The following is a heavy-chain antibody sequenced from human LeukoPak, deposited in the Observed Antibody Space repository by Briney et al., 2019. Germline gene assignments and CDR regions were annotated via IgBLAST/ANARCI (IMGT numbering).Heavy chain of an antibody. CDR3: ASMVITFGGVIVDDY. CDR2: ISGSGGST. Sequence: GGSLRLSYAASGFTFSSYAMSWVRQAPGKGLEWVSAISGSGGSTYYADSVKGRFTISRDNSKNTLYLQMNSLRAEDTAVYYCASMVITFGGVIVDDYWGQGTLVTVSS. CDR1: GFTFSSYA. D-gene: IGHD3-16*02. V-gene: IGHV3-23*01. J-gene: IGHJ4*02.